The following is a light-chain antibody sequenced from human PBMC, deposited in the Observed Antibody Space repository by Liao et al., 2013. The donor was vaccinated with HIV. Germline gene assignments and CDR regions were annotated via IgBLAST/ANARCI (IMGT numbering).Light chain of an antibody. CDR2: QDN. CDR1: KLGDKY. J-gene: IGLJ3*02. CDR3: QAWDSSTAV. V-gene: IGLV3-1*01. Sequence: SYELTQPPSVSVSPGQTASITCSGDKLGDKYACWYQQKPGQSPVLVIYQDNKRPSGIPERFSGSNSGNTATLTISGTQAVDEAVYYCQAWDSSTAVFGGGTKLTVL.